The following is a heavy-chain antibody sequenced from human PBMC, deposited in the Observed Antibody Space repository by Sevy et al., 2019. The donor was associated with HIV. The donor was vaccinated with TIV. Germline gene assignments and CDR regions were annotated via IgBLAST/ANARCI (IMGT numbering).Heavy chain of an antibody. CDR3: ARGVGLDC. CDR2: IRPDGRDK. V-gene: IGHV3-7*01. Sequence: GGSLRLSCAASGFSFSPYWMTWVRQAPGKGLEWVANIRPDGRDKYDVDSVKGRFTISTDNAKNTLYRQMNSLRADDTAMYYCARGVGLDCWGQGALVTVSS. D-gene: IGHD1-26*01. CDR1: GFSFSPYW. J-gene: IGHJ4*02.